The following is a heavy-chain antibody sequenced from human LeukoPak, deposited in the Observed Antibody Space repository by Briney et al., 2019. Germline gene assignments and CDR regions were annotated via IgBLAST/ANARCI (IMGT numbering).Heavy chain of an antibody. CDR2: IYHSGST. V-gene: IGHV4-59*12. D-gene: IGHD5-18*01. Sequence: SETLSLTCTVSGGSISSYYWSWIRQPPGKGLEWIGYIYHSGSTYYNPSLKSRVTISVDRSKNQFSLKLSSVTAADTAVYYCARAWIQLWSSSYFDYWGQGTLVTVSS. CDR1: GGSISSYY. J-gene: IGHJ4*02. CDR3: ARAWIQLWSSSYFDY.